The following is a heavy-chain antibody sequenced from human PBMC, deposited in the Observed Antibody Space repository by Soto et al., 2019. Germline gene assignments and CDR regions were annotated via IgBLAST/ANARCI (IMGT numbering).Heavy chain of an antibody. CDR2: FYYSGGT. D-gene: IGHD6-6*01. CDR1: GGSITSDGRY. Sequence: SETLSLTCTVSGGSITSDGRYWSWIRQHPGKGLEWIGYFYYSGGTYYNPSLESRLTISVDTSKNQFSLKLTSVTAADTAVYYCARGLYTSSTSYFDYWGQGTLVTVSS. V-gene: IGHV4-31*03. CDR3: ARGLYTSSTSYFDY. J-gene: IGHJ4*02.